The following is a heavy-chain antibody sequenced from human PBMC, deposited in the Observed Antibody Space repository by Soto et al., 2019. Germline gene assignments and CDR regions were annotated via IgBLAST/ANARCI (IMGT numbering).Heavy chain of an antibody. V-gene: IGHV4-39*01. D-gene: IGHD3-22*01. CDR3: ARSPGGYSTFDY. Sequence: QLQLQESGPGLVKPSETLSLTCTVSGGSISSSSNYWGWIRQPPGKGLEWIGSIYYSGSTYYNPSLQSRVTISADTSKNQFSLKLSSVTAADTAVYYCARSPGGYSTFDYWGQGTLVTVSS. J-gene: IGHJ4*02. CDR2: IYYSGST. CDR1: GGSISSSSNY.